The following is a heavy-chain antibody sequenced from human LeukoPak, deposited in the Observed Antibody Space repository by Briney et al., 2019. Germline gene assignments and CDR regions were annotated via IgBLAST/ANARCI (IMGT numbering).Heavy chain of an antibody. V-gene: IGHV1-18*01. CDR1: AYTFTSYG. J-gene: IGHJ6*02. D-gene: IGHD2-15*01. CDR2: ITSYNGNT. CDR3: ARDGVVAANYGMDV. Sequence: GSVKFSCKASAYTFTSYGISCVRQAPGQGLEWMGWITSYNGNTNYTKKLQGRVAITTDTSTSTAYMELRSLRSDDTALYYCARDGVVAANYGMDVWGQGTTVTVSS.